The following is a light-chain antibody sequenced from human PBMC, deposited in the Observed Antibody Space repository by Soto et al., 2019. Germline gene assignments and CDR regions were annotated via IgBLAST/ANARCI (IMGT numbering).Light chain of an antibody. CDR3: QQYGSSYT. V-gene: IGKV3-20*01. CDR2: GAS. Sequence: EIVLTQSPGTLSLSPGERATLSCRASQSVSSSYLAWYQQKPGKAPRLLIYGASSRATGIPDRFSGSGSGTDFTLTISRLEHEDLAVYYCQQYGSSYTFGQGTKLEIK. CDR1: QSVSSSY. J-gene: IGKJ2*01.